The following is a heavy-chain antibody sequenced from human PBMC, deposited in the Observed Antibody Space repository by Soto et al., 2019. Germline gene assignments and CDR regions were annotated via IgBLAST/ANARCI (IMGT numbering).Heavy chain of an antibody. J-gene: IGHJ3*01. Sequence: EVQLVESGGGLVQPGRSLRLSCAASGFTFDDFAMHWVRQVPGKALEWVSGISWSSDSIDSADSVKGRFTISRDNAKNSLYLQMNSLRAEDTAFYYCARGLNYGSRSYSLFDAFDLWGQGTLVTVSS. CDR2: ISWSSDSI. D-gene: IGHD3-10*01. CDR3: ARGLNYGSRSYSLFDAFDL. CDR1: GFTFDDFA. V-gene: IGHV3-9*01.